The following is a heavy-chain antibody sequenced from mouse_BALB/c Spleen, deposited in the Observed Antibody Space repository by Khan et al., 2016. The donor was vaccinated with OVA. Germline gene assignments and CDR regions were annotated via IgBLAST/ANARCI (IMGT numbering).Heavy chain of an antibody. D-gene: IGHD2-10*01. CDR2: INTYTGEP. J-gene: IGHJ4*01. V-gene: IGHV9-3-1*01. Sequence: QIQLVQSGPEVKKPGETVKISCKASGHTFTKFGMNWVKQAPGKGLKWMGWINTYTGEPTYADDFNGRFAFSLETCASTAYLQINNLKNEDTATYCCARPPYFSYVLDNWGQGTSVTVSS. CDR1: GHTFTKFG. CDR3: ARPPYFSYVLDN.